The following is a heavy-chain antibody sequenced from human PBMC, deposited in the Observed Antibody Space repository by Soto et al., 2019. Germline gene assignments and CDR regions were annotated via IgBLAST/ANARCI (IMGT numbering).Heavy chain of an antibody. CDR1: GFTVSSNY. CDR3: ARGAGSGWKDWFDP. V-gene: IGHV3-53*01. D-gene: IGHD6-19*01. J-gene: IGHJ5*02. CDR2: IYSGGST. Sequence: EVQLVESGGGLIQPGGSLGLSCAASGFTVSSNYMSWVRQAPGKGLEWVSVIYSGGSTYYADSVKGRFTISRDNSKNTLYLQMNSLRAEDTGVYYCARGAGSGWKDWFDPWGQGTLVTVSS.